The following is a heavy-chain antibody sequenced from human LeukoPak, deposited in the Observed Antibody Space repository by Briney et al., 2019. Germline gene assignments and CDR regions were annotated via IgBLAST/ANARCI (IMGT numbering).Heavy chain of an antibody. V-gene: IGHV1-2*06. Sequence: ASVKVSCKASGYTFTGYYMHWVRQAPGQGLEGMGRINPNSGGTNYAQKFQGRVTMTRDTSISTAYMELSRLRSDDTAVYYCARAAVRGALYNWFDPWGQGTLVTVSS. D-gene: IGHD3-10*01. J-gene: IGHJ5*02. CDR2: INPNSGGT. CDR1: GYTFTGYY. CDR3: ARAAVRGALYNWFDP.